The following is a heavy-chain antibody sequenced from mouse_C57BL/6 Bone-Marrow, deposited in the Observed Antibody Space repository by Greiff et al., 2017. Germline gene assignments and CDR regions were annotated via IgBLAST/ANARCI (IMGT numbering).Heavy chain of an antibody. D-gene: IGHD2-3*01. Sequence: VQLQESGAELVRPGSSVKLSCKASGYTFTSYWMHWVKQRPIQGLEWIGNIDPSDSETHYNQKFKDKATLTVDKSSSTAYMQLSSLTSEDSAVYYCARQGGYYEDWEDYWGQGTTRTVSS. J-gene: IGHJ2*01. CDR2: IDPSDSET. CDR3: ARQGGYYEDWEDY. CDR1: GYTFTSYW. V-gene: IGHV1-52*01.